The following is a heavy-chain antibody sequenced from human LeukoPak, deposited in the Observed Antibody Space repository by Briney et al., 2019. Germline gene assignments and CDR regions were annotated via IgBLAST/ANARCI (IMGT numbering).Heavy chain of an antibody. V-gene: IGHV4-4*07. J-gene: IGHJ4*02. CDR1: GGSISSYY. CDR2: IYTSGST. CDR3: ARAGYGSGTYYFDY. Sequence: SETLSLTCTVSGGSISSYYWSWIRQPAAKGLEWIGRIYTSGSTNYNPSLKSRVTISVDTSKNQFSLKLSSVTAADTAVYYCARAGYGSGTYYFDYWGQGTLVTVSS. D-gene: IGHD3-10*01.